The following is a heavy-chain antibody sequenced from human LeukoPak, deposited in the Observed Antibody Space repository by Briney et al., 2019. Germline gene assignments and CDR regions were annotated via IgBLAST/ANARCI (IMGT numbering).Heavy chain of an antibody. CDR1: GFTFSNYV. Sequence: GGSLRLSCAAFGFTFSNYVMTWVRQAPGKGLECVSSIVGSGVTTDYADSVKGRFTISRDNSKNTLYLQMNNLRAEDTAVYYCAKVKGYCSGTSCPIAFYFDYWGQGTRVTVSS. J-gene: IGHJ4*02. CDR3: AKVKGYCSGTSCPIAFYFDY. V-gene: IGHV3-23*01. D-gene: IGHD2-15*01. CDR2: IVGSGVTT.